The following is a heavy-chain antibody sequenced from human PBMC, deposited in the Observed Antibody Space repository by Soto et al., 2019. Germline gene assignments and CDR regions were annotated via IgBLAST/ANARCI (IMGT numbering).Heavy chain of an antibody. D-gene: IGHD3-3*01. CDR3: VRTFPPAPRVVLSHNWFVP. CDR2: VYSSGTT. J-gene: IGHJ5*02. Sequence: SETLSLTCTVSGCSLSNYFWSWIRQPPGKGLEWIGYVYSSGTTDYNPSLKSRVTISIDTSKNQISLKLSSVTAADTAVYFCVRTFPPAPRVVLSHNWFVPWGPGTLVTVSS. V-gene: IGHV4-59*01. CDR1: GCSLSNYF.